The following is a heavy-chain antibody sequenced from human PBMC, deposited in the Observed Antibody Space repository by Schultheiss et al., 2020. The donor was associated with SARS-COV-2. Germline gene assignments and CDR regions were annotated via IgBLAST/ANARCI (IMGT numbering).Heavy chain of an antibody. CDR1: GGSISSYY. CDR2: IYYSGST. D-gene: IGHD3-10*01. Sequence: SETLSLTCTVSGGSISSYYWSWIRQHPGKGLEWIGYIYYSGSTNYNPSLKSRVTISVDTSKNQFSLKLSSVTAADTAVYYCARRVAYYGSGSPGYYYYYMDVWGKGTTVTVSS. J-gene: IGHJ6*03. V-gene: IGHV4-59*01. CDR3: ARRVAYYGSGSPGYYYYYMDV.